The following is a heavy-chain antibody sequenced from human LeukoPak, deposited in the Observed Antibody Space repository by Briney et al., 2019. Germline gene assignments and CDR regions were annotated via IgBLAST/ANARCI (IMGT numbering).Heavy chain of an antibody. CDR2: IFGSASKI. CDR1: GFTFATCS. V-gene: IGHV3-23*01. D-gene: IGHD6-19*01. CDR3: VKDRVPDSGWSFDV. Sequence: GGSLRLSCTTSGFTFATCSMSWVRQAPGQGLEWVASIFGSASKIYHADSVKGRFTVSRDNSKNTLYLQMNGLRVEDTALYYCVKDRVPDSGWSFDVWGRGTMVTVSA. J-gene: IGHJ3*01.